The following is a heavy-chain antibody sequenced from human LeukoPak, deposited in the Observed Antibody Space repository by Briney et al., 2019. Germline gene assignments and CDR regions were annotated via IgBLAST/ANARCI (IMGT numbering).Heavy chain of an antibody. CDR2: INHSGST. CDR1: GGSFSGCY. CDR3: ARGRGYSYGH. V-gene: IGHV4-34*01. D-gene: IGHD5-18*01. Sequence: SETLSLTCAVYGGSFSGCYWSWIRQPPGKGLEWIGEINHSGSTNYNPSLKSRVTISVDTSKNQFSLKLSSVTAADTAVYYCARGRGYSYGHWGQGTLVTVSS. J-gene: IGHJ4*02.